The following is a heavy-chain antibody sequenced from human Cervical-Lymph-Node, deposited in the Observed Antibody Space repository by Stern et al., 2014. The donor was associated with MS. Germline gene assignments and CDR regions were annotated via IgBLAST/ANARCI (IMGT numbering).Heavy chain of an antibody. CDR3: ARGRLRWSIEGYYHGMDV. V-gene: IGHV3-23*01. CDR1: GFTFRSYG. J-gene: IGHJ6*02. D-gene: IGHD4-23*01. CDR2: ISTTCRNS. Sequence: EVQLLESVGGLVQPGGSLRLSFAASGFTFRSYGMPWVRQAPGMGLELVSSISTTCRNSVYADSVKGRFTISRNNSKNTLSLQMNSLRVEDTAVDYCARGRLRWSIEGYYHGMDVWGQGTPVTVSS.